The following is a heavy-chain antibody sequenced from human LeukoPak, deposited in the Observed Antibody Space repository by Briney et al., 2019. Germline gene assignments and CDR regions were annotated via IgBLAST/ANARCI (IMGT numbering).Heavy chain of an antibody. J-gene: IGHJ4*02. CDR2: IIPILGIA. D-gene: IGHD5-12*01. Sequence: SVKVSCKASGGTFSSYTISWVRQAPGQGLEWMGRIIPILGIANYAQKFQGRVTITADKSTSTAYMELSSLRSEDTAVYYCARVGSRSSGYNYWGQGTLVTVSS. CDR3: ARVGSRSSGYNY. CDR1: GGTFSSYT. V-gene: IGHV1-69*02.